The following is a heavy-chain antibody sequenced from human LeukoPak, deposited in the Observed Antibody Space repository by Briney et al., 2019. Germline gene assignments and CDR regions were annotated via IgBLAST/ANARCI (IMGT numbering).Heavy chain of an antibody. V-gene: IGHV4-61*08. CDR1: GGSISSGDYY. CDR2: IYYSGST. CDR3: ARDRGRYYYMDV. Sequence: PSQTLSLTCTVSGGSISSGDYYWSWIRQPPGKGLEWIGYIYYSGSTNYNPSLKSRVTISVDTSKNQFSLKLSSVTAADTAVYYCARDRGRYYYMDVWGKGTTVTVSS. J-gene: IGHJ6*03. D-gene: IGHD3-10*01.